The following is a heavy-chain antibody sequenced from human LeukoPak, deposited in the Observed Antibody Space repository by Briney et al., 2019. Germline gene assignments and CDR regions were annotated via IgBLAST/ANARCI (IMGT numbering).Heavy chain of an antibody. CDR3: AKVPSYAKAFDI. D-gene: IGHD2-2*01. V-gene: IGHV4-31*03. CDR1: GGSINSCAYY. Sequence: PSETLSLTCTVSGGSINSCAYYWSWIRQHPGKGLEWIGYIYYSGSTYYNPSLKTRVIMSVDTSKNQFSLKLNSVTAADTAVYYCAKVPSYAKAFDIWGQGTMVTVSS. CDR2: IYYSGST. J-gene: IGHJ3*02.